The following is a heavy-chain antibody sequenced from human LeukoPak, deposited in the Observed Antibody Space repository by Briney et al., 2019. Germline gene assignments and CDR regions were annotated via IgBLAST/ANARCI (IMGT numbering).Heavy chain of an antibody. CDR2: IYYRGST. CDR1: GGSISSYY. Sequence: SETLSLTCTVSGGSISSYYWSWIRQPPGKGLEWIGYIYYRGSTNYNPSLKSRVTISVDTSKNQFSLKLSSVTAADTAVYYCARERYGMDVWGQGTTVTVSS. V-gene: IGHV4-59*01. CDR3: ARERYGMDV. J-gene: IGHJ6*02.